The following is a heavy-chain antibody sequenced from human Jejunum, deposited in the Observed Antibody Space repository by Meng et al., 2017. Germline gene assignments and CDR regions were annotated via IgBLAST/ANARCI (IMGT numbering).Heavy chain of an antibody. D-gene: IGHD3-9*01. J-gene: IGHJ5*02. CDR2: ISDVADVT. CDR3: VRVASRAFYDLLTGSGDL. Sequence: GGSLRLSCTASGFPFSNYALNWVRQSPGKGLEWVSTISDVADVTYYADSVKGRFTVSRDNSKNTLFLQMNSLRAEDAALYYCVRVASRAFYDLLTGSGDLWGQGTLVTVSS. CDR1: GFPFSNYA. V-gene: IGHV3-23*01.